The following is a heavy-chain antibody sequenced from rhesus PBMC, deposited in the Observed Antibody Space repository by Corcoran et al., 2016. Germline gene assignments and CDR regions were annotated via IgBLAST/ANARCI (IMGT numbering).Heavy chain of an antibody. CDR2: NGGSSGTT. Sequence: QVQLQESGPGLVKPSATLSLTCAVSGYSINRVFGWSWIRQPPGKGLEGSGYNGGSSGTTNDSPSLKSRVTMSKDTSTNQFSLNLRAVTAADTAVYDCARGNTADYWGQGVLVTVSS. CDR3: ARGNTADY. V-gene: IGHV4-127*01. CDR1: GYSINRVFG. J-gene: IGHJ4*01. D-gene: IGHD4-23*01.